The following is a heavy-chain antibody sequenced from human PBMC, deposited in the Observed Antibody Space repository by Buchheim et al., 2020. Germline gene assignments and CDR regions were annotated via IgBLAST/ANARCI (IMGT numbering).Heavy chain of an antibody. Sequence: EVQLVESGGGLVQPGGSLRLSCAASGFTFSSYWMHWVRQAPGKGLVWVSRINSEGSSTSYADSVKGRFTISRDNAKNTLYLQMNSLRAEDTAVYYCASGGTGYCSGGGCYPLVYWGQGAL. CDR1: GFTFSSYW. V-gene: IGHV3-74*01. J-gene: IGHJ4*02. D-gene: IGHD2-15*01. CDR3: ASGGTGYCSGGGCYPLVY. CDR2: INSEGSST.